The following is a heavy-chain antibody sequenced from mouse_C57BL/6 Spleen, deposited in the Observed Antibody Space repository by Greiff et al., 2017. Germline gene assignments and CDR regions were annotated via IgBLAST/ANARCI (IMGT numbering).Heavy chain of an antibody. Sequence: QVQLQQPGAELVRPGSSVKLSCKASGYTFTSYWMHWVKQRPIQGLEWIGNIDPSDSETHYNQKFKDKATLTVDKSSSTAYMQLSSLPSEDSAVYYCARSVYDYDVGFAYWGQGTLVTVSA. J-gene: IGHJ3*01. V-gene: IGHV1-52*01. CDR3: ARSVYDYDVGFAY. CDR1: GYTFTSYW. CDR2: IDPSDSET. D-gene: IGHD2-4*01.